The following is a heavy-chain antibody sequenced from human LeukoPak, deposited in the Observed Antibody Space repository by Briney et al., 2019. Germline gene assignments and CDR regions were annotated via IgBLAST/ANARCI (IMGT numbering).Heavy chain of an antibody. J-gene: IGHJ3*02. D-gene: IGHD3-22*01. V-gene: IGHV1-69*13. CDR3: ARTSDSSGYYYHAFDI. Sequence: ASVKVSCKASGYTFTSYGISWVRQAPGQGLEWMGGIIPIFGTANYAQKFQGRVTITADESTSTAYMELSSLRSEDTAVYYCARTSDSSGYYYHAFDIWGQGTMVTVSS. CDR1: GYTFTSYG. CDR2: IIPIFGTA.